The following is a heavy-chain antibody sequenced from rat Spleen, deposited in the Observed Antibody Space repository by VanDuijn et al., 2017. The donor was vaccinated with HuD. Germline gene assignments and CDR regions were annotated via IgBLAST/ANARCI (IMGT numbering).Heavy chain of an antibody. J-gene: IGHJ2*01. CDR3: ARSVFDY. CDR1: GFTFSSYG. V-gene: IGHV5-62*01. Sequence: VQLVESGGGLVQPGKSLKLSCSASGFTFSSYGMHWIRQAPGKGLDWVAYISSSSGTVYADAVKGRFTISRDNAKNTLYLQLNSLKSEDTAIYYCARSVFDYWGQGVVVTVSS. CDR2: ISSSSGT.